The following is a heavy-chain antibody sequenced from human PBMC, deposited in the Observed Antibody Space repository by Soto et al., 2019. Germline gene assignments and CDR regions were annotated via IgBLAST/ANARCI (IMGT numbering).Heavy chain of an antibody. D-gene: IGHD4-17*01. CDR2: ISAYNGNT. V-gene: IGHV1-18*01. CDR3: ARGGYGDFYYYYGMDV. CDR1: GYTFTSYG. J-gene: IGHJ6*02. Sequence: ASVKVSCKASGYTFTSYGISRVRQAPGQGLEWMGWISAYNGNTNYAQKLQGRVTMTTDTSTSTAYMELRSLRSDDTAVYYCARGGYGDFYYYYGMDVWGQGTTVTAP.